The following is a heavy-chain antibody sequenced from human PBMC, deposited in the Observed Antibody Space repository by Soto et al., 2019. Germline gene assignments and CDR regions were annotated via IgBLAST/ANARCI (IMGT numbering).Heavy chain of an antibody. D-gene: IGHD2-15*01. Sequence: ASVKVSCKASGYTFTGYYMHWVRQAPGQGLEWMGWINPNSGGTNYAQKFQGRVTMTRDTSISTAYMEPSRLRSDDTAVYYCARDKVVAARGMDVWGQGTTVTVSS. CDR2: INPNSGGT. J-gene: IGHJ6*02. CDR1: GYTFTGYY. V-gene: IGHV1-2*02. CDR3: ARDKVVAARGMDV.